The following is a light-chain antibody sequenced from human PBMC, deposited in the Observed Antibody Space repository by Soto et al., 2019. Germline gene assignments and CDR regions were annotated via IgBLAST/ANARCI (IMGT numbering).Light chain of an antibody. V-gene: IGKV3-20*01. Sequence: EIVLTQSPGTLSLSPGERATLSCRASQSLSGNYLAWYQQKPGQAPRLLIFGVSSRATGTPDRFSGSGSGTDFTLTINRLEPEDFAVYYCHHYGSSPYTFGLGTKLEIK. CDR1: QSLSGNY. CDR2: GVS. J-gene: IGKJ2*01. CDR3: HHYGSSPYT.